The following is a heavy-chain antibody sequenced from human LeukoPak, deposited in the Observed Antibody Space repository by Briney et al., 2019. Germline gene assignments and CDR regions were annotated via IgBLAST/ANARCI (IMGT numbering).Heavy chain of an antibody. Sequence: QPGGSLRLSCAASGFTFSSYSMNWVRQDPGKGLEWVAVISYDGSNKYYADSVKGRFTISRDNSKNTLYLQMNSLRAEDTAVYYCAKDRTDYGMDVWGQGTTLTVSS. J-gene: IGHJ6*02. V-gene: IGHV3-30*18. CDR3: AKDRTDYGMDV. D-gene: IGHD3/OR15-3a*01. CDR2: ISYDGSNK. CDR1: GFTFSSYS.